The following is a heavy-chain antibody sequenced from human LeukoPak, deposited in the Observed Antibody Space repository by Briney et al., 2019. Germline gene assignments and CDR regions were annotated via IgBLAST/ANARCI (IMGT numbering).Heavy chain of an antibody. J-gene: IGHJ4*02. CDR3: ARDLSGAAALDY. CDR1: GFTFSSYG. V-gene: IGHV3-33*01. D-gene: IGHD6-13*01. CDR2: IWYDGSNK. Sequence: PGRSLRLSCAASGFTFSSYGMHWVRQAPGKGLEWVAVIWYDGSNKYYADSVKGRFTISRDNSKNTLYLQMNSLRAEDTAVYYCARDLSGAAALDYWGQGTLVTVSS.